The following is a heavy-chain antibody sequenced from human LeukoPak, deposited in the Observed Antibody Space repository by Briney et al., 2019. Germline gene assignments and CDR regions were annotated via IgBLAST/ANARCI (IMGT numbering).Heavy chain of an antibody. CDR1: GFTFSSYA. CDR3: ARDGSGQLARGYMDV. V-gene: IGHV3-30*04. CDR2: ISYDGSNK. Sequence: GGSLRLSCAASGFTFSSYAMHWVRQAPGKGLEWVAVISYDGSNKYYADSVKGRFTISRDNSKNTLYLQMNSLRAEDTAVYYCARDGSGQLARGYMDVWGKGTTVTVSS. J-gene: IGHJ6*03. D-gene: IGHD6-6*01.